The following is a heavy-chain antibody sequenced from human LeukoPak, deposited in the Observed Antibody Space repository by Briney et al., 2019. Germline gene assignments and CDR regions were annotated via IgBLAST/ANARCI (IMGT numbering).Heavy chain of an antibody. V-gene: IGHV3-23*01. CDR2: ISGSGGRT. CDR1: GFTFSSYA. Sequence: GGSLRLSCAASGFTFSSYAMSWVRQAPGKGLEWVSAISGSGGRTYYADSVKGRFTISRDNSKNTLYLQMNSLRAEDTAVYYCAKVPAAYSYYFDYWGQGTLVTVSS. D-gene: IGHD2-2*01. CDR3: AKVPAAYSYYFDY. J-gene: IGHJ4*02.